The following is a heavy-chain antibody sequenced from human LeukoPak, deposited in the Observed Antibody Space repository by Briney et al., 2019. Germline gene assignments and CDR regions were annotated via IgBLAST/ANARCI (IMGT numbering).Heavy chain of an antibody. D-gene: IGHD6-19*01. V-gene: IGHV4-4*07. Sequence: SETLSLTCTVSGGSIDNYYWSWIRQPAGKGLEWIGRIYSSGTTNYNPSLQSRVTMSVDTSKNQFSLKLSSVTAADTAVYYCARGSSGWYSIDYWGQGTLVTVSS. CDR2: IYSSGTT. CDR3: ARGSSGWYSIDY. J-gene: IGHJ4*02. CDR1: GGSIDNYY.